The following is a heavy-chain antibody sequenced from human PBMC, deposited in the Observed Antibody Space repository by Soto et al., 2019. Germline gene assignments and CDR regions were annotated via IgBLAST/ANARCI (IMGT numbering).Heavy chain of an antibody. D-gene: IGHD1-26*01. J-gene: IGHJ5*02. V-gene: IGHV1-69*08. Sequence: QVQLVQSGAEVKKPGASLRVSCETSGGTSTIYTITWVRQAPGQGLQWMGRIVPTLRITNYAQEFQGRLTITADSSTSTAHIELTSLTSDATAVYYCATDKYGAGRVGVHSWGQGTLVTVSS. CDR2: IVPTLRIT. CDR3: ATDKYGAGRVGVHS. CDR1: GGTSTIYT.